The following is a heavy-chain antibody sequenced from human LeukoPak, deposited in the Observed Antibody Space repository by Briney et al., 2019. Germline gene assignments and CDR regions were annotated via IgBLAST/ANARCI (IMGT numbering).Heavy chain of an antibody. J-gene: IGHJ5*02. V-gene: IGHV3-72*01. CDR3: VRNHRHWFDP. Sequence: GGSLRLSCAASGFTLSDHYMDWVRQAPGQGPELIGHIRNAGDGYTTEYAASVKGRFTDSRDDSKNSLYLQMNSLKPEDTAVYYCVRNHRHWFDPWGQGTLVTVSS. CDR2: IRNAGDGYTT. CDR1: GFTLSDHY.